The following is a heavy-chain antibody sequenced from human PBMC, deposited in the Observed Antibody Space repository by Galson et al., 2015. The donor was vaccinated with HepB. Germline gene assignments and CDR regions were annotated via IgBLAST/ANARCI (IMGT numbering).Heavy chain of an antibody. Sequence: CAISGDSVSSHSVAWHWIRQSPSRGLEGLGRASYRAKWYSDYAVSVRSRISINPDTSRNQLSLQLNSVTTEDTAIYYCPRGDHHYMDVWGQGTPATVSS. J-gene: IGHJ6*02. CDR2: ASYRAKWYS. CDR1: GDSVSSHSVA. D-gene: IGHD1-14*01. CDR3: PRGDHHYMDV. V-gene: IGHV6-1*01.